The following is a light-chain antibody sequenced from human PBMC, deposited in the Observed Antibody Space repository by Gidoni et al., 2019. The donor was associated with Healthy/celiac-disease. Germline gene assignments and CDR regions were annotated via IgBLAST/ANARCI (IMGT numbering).Light chain of an antibody. CDR2: KAS. Sequence: IQMTQSPSTLSASVGDRVTITCRASQSISSWLAWYQQKPGKAPKLLIYKASSLESGVPSRFSGSGSGTEFTLTISSRQPDDFATYYCQQYKSYEWTFGQGTKVEIK. CDR1: QSISSW. CDR3: QQYKSYEWT. J-gene: IGKJ1*01. V-gene: IGKV1-5*03.